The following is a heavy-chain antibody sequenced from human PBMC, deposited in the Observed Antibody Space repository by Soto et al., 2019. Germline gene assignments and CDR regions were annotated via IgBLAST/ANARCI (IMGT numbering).Heavy chain of an antibody. CDR3: AREAHYYGPFDY. V-gene: IGHV3-7*01. Sequence: GGSLRLSCAASGFMFSSHWMSWVRQAPGKGLEWVANIKEDGSEKYYVDSVKGRFTISRDNAKNSLYLQMNSLRAEDTAVYYCAREAHYYGPFDYWGQGTPVTVSS. D-gene: IGHD3-10*01. CDR2: IKEDGSEK. J-gene: IGHJ4*02. CDR1: GFMFSSHW.